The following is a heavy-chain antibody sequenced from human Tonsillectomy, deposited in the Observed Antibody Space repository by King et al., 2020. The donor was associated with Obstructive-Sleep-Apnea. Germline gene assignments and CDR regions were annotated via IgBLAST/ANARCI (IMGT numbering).Heavy chain of an antibody. Sequence: VQLVESGGTLVQPGGSLRLSCAASGFIFSSYAMTWVRQAPGKGLEWVSGISGSGRSTYNADSVKGRFTISRDNSKNTLYLQMSSLRAEDTAIYYCAKDSSGYYNYFDFWGQGTLVTVSS. CDR3: AKDSSGYYNYFDF. J-gene: IGHJ4*02. V-gene: IGHV3-23*04. CDR2: ISGSGRST. D-gene: IGHD3-22*01. CDR1: GFIFSSYA.